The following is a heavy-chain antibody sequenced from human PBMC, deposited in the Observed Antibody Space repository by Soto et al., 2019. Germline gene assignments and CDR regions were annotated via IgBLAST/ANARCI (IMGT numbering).Heavy chain of an antibody. V-gene: IGHV1-46*01. Sequence: ASVKVSCKASGYSITSHYMHWVRQARGQGLEWMGIINPSDGSTKYAQKFQGRVSMTGDTSASTVYMELSSLRSEDTAVYFCARSYVRSRPLDYSGQGTLVTVSS. CDR2: INPSDGST. D-gene: IGHD3-10*02. CDR1: GYSITSHY. CDR3: ARSYVRSRPLDY. J-gene: IGHJ4*02.